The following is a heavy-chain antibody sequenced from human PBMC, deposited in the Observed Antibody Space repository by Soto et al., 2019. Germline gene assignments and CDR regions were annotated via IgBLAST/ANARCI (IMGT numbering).Heavy chain of an antibody. CDR3: VREGHYYFDY. CDR2: ISKSGGTT. V-gene: IGHV3-48*03. J-gene: IGHJ4*02. CDR1: GFTFSAYE. Sequence: GGSLRLSCAAPGFTFSAYEMHGVRQAPGQGLEWVSYISKSGGTTYYADSVKGRFTISRDDAKNSVYLQMSSLRPEDMAVYKCVREGHYYFDYWGQGALVTVSS.